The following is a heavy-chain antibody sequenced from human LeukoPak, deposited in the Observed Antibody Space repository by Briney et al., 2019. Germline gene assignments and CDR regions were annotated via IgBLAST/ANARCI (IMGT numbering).Heavy chain of an antibody. Sequence: GASVKVPCKASGGTFSSYAISWVRQAPGQGLEWMGGIIPIFGTANYAQKFQGRVTITADESTSTAYMELSSLRSEDTAVYYCASASYYDSSDFYFDYWGQGTLVTVSS. CDR3: ASASYYDSSDFYFDY. CDR1: GGTFSSYA. V-gene: IGHV1-69*13. CDR2: IIPIFGTA. D-gene: IGHD3-22*01. J-gene: IGHJ4*02.